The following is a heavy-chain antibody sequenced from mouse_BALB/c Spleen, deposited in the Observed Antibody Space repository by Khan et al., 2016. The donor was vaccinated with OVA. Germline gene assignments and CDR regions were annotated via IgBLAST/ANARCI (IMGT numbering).Heavy chain of an antibody. CDR2: TSTGGSYT. CDR3: TRLAYYYDSEGFAY. CDR1: GFTFSTFG. D-gene: IGHD1-1*01. J-gene: IGHJ3*01. Sequence: EVQLQESGGDLVKPGGSLKLSCVASGFTFSTFGMSWVRQTPDKRLEWVATTSTGGSYTYYPDIVKGRFIISRDNAKNTLDLQMSSLESEDTAMYYCTRLAYYYDSEGFAYWGQGTLVTVSA. V-gene: IGHV5-6*01.